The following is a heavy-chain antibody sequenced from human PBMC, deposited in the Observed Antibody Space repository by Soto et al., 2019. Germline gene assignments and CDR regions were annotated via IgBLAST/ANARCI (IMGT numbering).Heavy chain of an antibody. CDR2: IGEDPDIR. V-gene: IGHV3-23*01. CDR1: GFTFTNYA. Sequence: EVQLLESGGGLVQPGESLRLSCAASGFTFTNYAMDWVRQAPGKGLEWVSTIGEDPDIRHYADSLKGRFTVSRDNSRNTIYLQINSLRAEDTAVYYCAKWGRTYGLGSYFDHWGQGAQVTVSS. D-gene: IGHD3-10*01. J-gene: IGHJ4*02. CDR3: AKWGRTYGLGSYFDH.